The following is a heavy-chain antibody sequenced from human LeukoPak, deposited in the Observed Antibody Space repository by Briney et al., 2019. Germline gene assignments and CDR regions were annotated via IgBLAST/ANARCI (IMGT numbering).Heavy chain of an antibody. Sequence: SGGSLRLSCAASGFTFSSYWMSWVRQAPGKGLEWVANIKQDGSEKYYVDSVKGRFTVSRDNAENSLYLQMSSLRADDTAVYYCARGYNWAFDFWGQGTLVTVSS. CDR3: ARGYNWAFDF. CDR1: GFTFSSYW. D-gene: IGHD1-20*01. J-gene: IGHJ4*02. V-gene: IGHV3-7*05. CDR2: IKQDGSEK.